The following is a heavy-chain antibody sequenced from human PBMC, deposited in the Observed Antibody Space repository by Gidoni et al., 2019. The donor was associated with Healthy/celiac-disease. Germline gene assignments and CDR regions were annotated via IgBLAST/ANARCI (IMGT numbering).Heavy chain of an antibody. Sequence: EVQLVESGGGLVKPGGSLRLSCAASGFTFSNAWMSWVRQAPGKGLQWVGRIKSKTDGGTTDYAAPVKGRFTISRDDSKNTLYLQMNSLKTEDTAVYYCTTDQALSSGYDMADYYYYYMDVWGKGTTVTVSS. V-gene: IGHV3-15*01. CDR2: IKSKTDGGTT. CDR3: TTDQALSSGYDMADYYYYYMDV. J-gene: IGHJ6*03. D-gene: IGHD5-12*01. CDR1: GFTFSNAW.